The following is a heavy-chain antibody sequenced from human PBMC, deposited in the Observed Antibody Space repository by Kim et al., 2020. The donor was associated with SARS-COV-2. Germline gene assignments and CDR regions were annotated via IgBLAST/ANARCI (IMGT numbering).Heavy chain of an antibody. V-gene: IGHV1-69*02. CDR3: ARMMATTTEFDY. Sequence: NYTQKVQGRLTITADKSTSTAYMELSSLRSEDTAVYYCARMMATTTEFDYWGQGTLVTVSS. J-gene: IGHJ4*02. D-gene: IGHD1-1*01.